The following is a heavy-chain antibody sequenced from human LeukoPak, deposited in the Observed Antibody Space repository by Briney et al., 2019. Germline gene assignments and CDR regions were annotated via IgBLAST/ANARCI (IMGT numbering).Heavy chain of an antibody. J-gene: IGHJ3*02. D-gene: IGHD3-22*01. CDR3: ARQFVTYYYDSSGYYALAAFDI. V-gene: IGHV4-34*01. CDR2: INHSGST. Sequence: SETLSLTCTVSGGSIRSYYWSWIRQPPGKGLEWIGEINHSGSTDYNPSLKSRVTISVDTSKNQFSLKLSSVTAADTAVYYCARQFVTYYYDSSGYYALAAFDIWGQGTMVTVSS. CDR1: GGSIRSYY.